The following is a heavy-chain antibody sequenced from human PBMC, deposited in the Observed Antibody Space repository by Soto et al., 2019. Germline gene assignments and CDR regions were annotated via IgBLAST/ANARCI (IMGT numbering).Heavy chain of an antibody. CDR2: ISYDGSNK. J-gene: IGHJ6*02. D-gene: IGHD3-9*01. Sequence: PGGSLRLSCAASGFTFSSYGMHWVRQAPGKGLEWVAVISYDGSNKYYADSVKGRFTISRDNSKNTLYLQMNSLRAEDTAVYYCAKEICITIYQCYYYGMGVWGQGTTVTVSS. V-gene: IGHV3-30*18. CDR1: GFTFSSYG. CDR3: AKEICITIYQCYYYGMGV.